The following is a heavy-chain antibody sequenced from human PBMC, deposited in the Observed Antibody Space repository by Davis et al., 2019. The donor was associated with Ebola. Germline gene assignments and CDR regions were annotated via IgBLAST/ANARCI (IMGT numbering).Heavy chain of an antibody. CDR3: AKDYSSGYNFDY. Sequence: GGSLRLSCAASGFTFSSYGMHWVRQAPGKGLEWVAVIWYDGSKKYYADSVKGRFTISRDNSKNTLYLQMNSLRAEDTAVYYCAKDYSSGYNFDYWGQGTLVTVSS. D-gene: IGHD3-22*01. J-gene: IGHJ4*02. CDR1: GFTFSSYG. V-gene: IGHV3-30*02. CDR2: IWYDGSKK.